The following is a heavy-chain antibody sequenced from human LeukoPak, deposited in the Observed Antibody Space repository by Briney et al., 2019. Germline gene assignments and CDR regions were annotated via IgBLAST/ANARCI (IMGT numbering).Heavy chain of an antibody. CDR3: ARQYYDILTGYRYFQH. J-gene: IGHJ1*01. V-gene: IGHV4-30-4*01. Sequence: SETLSLTCTVSGGSISSTSYYWSWIRQPPGKGLEWVGYIYYSGSIYYNPSLKSRVTISVDTSKNQFSLKLSSVTAADTAVYYCARQYYDILTGYRYFQHWGQGTLVTVSS. D-gene: IGHD3-9*01. CDR1: GGSISSTSYY. CDR2: IYYSGSI.